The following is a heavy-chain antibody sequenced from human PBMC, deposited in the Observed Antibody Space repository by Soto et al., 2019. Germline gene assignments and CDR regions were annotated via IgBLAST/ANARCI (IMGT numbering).Heavy chain of an antibody. J-gene: IGHJ6*02. CDR2: IIPIFGTA. CDR1: GGTFSGYA. Sequence: ASVKVSCKASGGTFSGYAISWVRQAPGQGLEWMGGIIPIFGTANYAQKFQGRVTITADESTRTAYMELSSLRSEDTAVYYCARESFVAAAGRWYYYGMDVWGQGTTVTVSS. V-gene: IGHV1-69*13. D-gene: IGHD6-13*01. CDR3: ARESFVAAAGRWYYYGMDV.